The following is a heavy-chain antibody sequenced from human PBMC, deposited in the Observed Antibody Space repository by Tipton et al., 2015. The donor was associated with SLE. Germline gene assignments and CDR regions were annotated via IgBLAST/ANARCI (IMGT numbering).Heavy chain of an antibody. D-gene: IGHD1-26*01. J-gene: IGHJ4*02. CDR2: MNPNSGNT. V-gene: IGHV1-8*02. CDR1: GYIFTNYD. CDR3: ARVELRSWAFDS. Sequence: QSGAEVKKPGASVKVSCKTSGYIFTNYDITWVRQASGQGLEWMGWMNPNSGNTGYAQNFQGRLTMTRSTSMSTAYMELSSLRSEDAAVYYCARVELRSWAFDSWGQGTPVTVSS.